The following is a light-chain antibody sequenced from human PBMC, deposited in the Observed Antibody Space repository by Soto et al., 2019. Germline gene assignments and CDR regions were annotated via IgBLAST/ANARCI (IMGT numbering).Light chain of an antibody. V-gene: IGLV2-18*02. Sequence: QSALTQPPSVSGSPGQSVTISCTGTSSDVGSYNRVSWYQQHPGTAPKLMIFEVSNRPSGVPDRFSGSKSGNTASLTISGLQAEDEAYYYCSSYTTSSTYVFGTGTKLTVL. J-gene: IGLJ1*01. CDR2: EVS. CDR3: SSYTTSSTYV. CDR1: SSDVGSYNR.